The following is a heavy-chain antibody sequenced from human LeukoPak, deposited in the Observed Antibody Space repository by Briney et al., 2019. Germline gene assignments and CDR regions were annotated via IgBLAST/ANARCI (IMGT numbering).Heavy chain of an antibody. D-gene: IGHD2-15*01. CDR1: GFTFSSYG. CDR2: ISYDGSNK. Sequence: GRSLRLSCAASGFTFSSYGMHWVRQAPGKGLEWVAVISYDGSNKYYADSVKGRFTISRDNSKNTLYLQMNSLRAEDTAVYYCANDRHCSGGSCYPGPYYYGMDVWGQGTTVTVSS. CDR3: ANDRHCSGGSCYPGPYYYGMDV. V-gene: IGHV3-30*18. J-gene: IGHJ6*02.